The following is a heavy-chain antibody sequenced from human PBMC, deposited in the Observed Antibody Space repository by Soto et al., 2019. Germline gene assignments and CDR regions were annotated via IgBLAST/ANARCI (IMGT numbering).Heavy chain of an antibody. CDR2: IYHSGST. V-gene: IGHV4-38-2*01. CDR3: ARVFGYYDSSGYYYDAFDI. CDR1: GYSISSGYY. J-gene: IGHJ3*02. D-gene: IGHD3-22*01. Sequence: SETLSLTCAVSGYSISSGYYWGWIRQAPGKGLEWIGSIYHSGSTYYNPSLKSRVTISVDTSKNQFSLKLSSVTAADTAVYYCARVFGYYDSSGYYYDAFDIWGQGTMVTVSS.